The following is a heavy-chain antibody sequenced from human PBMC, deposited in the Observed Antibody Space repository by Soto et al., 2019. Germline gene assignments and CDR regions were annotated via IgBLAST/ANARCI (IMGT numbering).Heavy chain of an antibody. CDR2: IWFDGSKE. J-gene: IGHJ4*02. D-gene: IGHD6-19*01. CDR3: ARDGRSGWTSYHFDC. Sequence: QVHLVQSGGGVVRPGRSLRLSCAASGFTFSAYGMHWVRQAPGKGLEWVAVIWFDGSKEYYADSVRGRFTTSRDDSKNTAYLQMDSLRPEDTAVYYCARDGRSGWTSYHFDCWGQGNLVTVSS. V-gene: IGHV3-33*01. CDR1: GFTFSAYG.